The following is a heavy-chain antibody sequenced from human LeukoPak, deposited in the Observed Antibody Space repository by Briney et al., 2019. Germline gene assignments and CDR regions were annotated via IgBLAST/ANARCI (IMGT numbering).Heavy chain of an antibody. CDR1: GGSIRTYY. Sequence: SETLSLTCTVSGGSIRTYYWSWIRQPPGKGLEWIGYIYYSGSTNYNPSLKRRVTISVDTSKNQFSLKLSSVTTADTAVYYCAREGLRQLGDWFDPWGPGTLVTVSS. J-gene: IGHJ5*02. D-gene: IGHD7-27*01. CDR2: IYYSGST. CDR3: AREGLRQLGDWFDP. V-gene: IGHV4-59*01.